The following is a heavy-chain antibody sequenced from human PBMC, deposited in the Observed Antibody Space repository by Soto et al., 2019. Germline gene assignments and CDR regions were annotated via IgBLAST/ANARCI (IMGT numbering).Heavy chain of an antibody. CDR1: GGSFSGYY. Sequence: QVQLQQWGAGLLKPSETLSLTCAVYGGSFSGYYWSWIRQPPGKGLEWIGELNHSGSTNYNPSLKSRVTISVDTSKNQFSLKLSSVTAADTAVYYCARGYYDFWSGYHDAFDIWGQGTMVTVSS. CDR2: LNHSGST. D-gene: IGHD3-3*01. V-gene: IGHV4-34*01. CDR3: ARGYYDFWSGYHDAFDI. J-gene: IGHJ3*02.